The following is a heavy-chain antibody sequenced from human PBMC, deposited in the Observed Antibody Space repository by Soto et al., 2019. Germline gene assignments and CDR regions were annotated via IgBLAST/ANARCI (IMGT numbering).Heavy chain of an antibody. D-gene: IGHD2-8*01. CDR3: AKDAHVYAIRGDAFDI. V-gene: IGHV3-30*18. CDR1: GFTFSSYG. J-gene: IGHJ3*02. CDR2: ISYDGSNK. Sequence: QVQLVESGGGVVQPGRSLRLSCAASGFTFSSYGMHWVRQAPGKGLEWVAVISYDGSNKYYADSVKGRFTISRDNSKNALYLQMNSLSAEDRAVYYCAKDAHVYAIRGDAFDIWGQGTMVTVSS.